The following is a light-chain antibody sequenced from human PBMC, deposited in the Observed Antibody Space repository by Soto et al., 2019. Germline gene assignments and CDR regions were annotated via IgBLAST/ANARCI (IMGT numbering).Light chain of an antibody. CDR1: QTVRTY. Sequence: ASVGDRVTIRCRASQTVRTYLNWYQQKPGKAPILLIYAASSLPSAVPPRFTGAGSETDFTLTISSLQPEDFGTYYCQQTYSTPITFGQGTRLEIK. CDR3: QQTYSTPIT. J-gene: IGKJ5*01. V-gene: IGKV1-39*01. CDR2: AAS.